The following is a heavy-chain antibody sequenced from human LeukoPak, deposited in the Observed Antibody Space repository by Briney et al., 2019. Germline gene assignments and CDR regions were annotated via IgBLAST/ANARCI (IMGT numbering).Heavy chain of an antibody. Sequence: SETPSLTCTVSGGAIRSHYWNWIRQPAGKGLEWIGYIYYSGSTNYNPSLKSRVTISVDTSKNQFSLKLSSVTAADTAVYYCARTYSSSWYDWFDPWGQGTLVTVSS. CDR1: GGAIRSHY. V-gene: IGHV4-59*11. D-gene: IGHD6-13*01. J-gene: IGHJ5*02. CDR2: IYYSGST. CDR3: ARTYSSSWYDWFDP.